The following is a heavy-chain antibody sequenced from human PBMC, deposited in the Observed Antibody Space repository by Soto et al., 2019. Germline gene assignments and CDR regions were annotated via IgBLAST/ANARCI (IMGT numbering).Heavy chain of an antibody. CDR1: GFTFSNYA. CDR2: ISGSGDRT. V-gene: IGHV3-23*01. Sequence: EVQLLESGGGLVQPGGSLRPSCAASGFTFSNYAMSWLRQPPGKGLEWVSAISGSGDRTNYADSVKGRFTISRDNSKNTLYLQMNSLRAEDSAVYYCVKERSGHSYADSWGQGTLVTVSS. CDR3: VKERSGHSYADS. D-gene: IGHD5-18*01. J-gene: IGHJ4*02.